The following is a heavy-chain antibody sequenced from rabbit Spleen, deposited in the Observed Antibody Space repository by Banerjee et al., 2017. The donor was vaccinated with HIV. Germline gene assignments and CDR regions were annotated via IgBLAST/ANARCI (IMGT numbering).Heavy chain of an antibody. J-gene: IGHJ4*01. V-gene: IGHV1S45*01. CDR3: TRGSATMTMVITGYYLKL. CDR1: GVSFSDKDV. D-gene: IGHD2-1*01. CDR2: INTVTGKT. Sequence: EQLEESGGGLVKPEGSLTLTCKASGVSFSDKDVMCWVRQAPGKGLEWIACINTVTGKTVYASWAKGRFIMSRTSSTTVTLQMTSLTAADTATYFCTRGSATMTMVITGYYLKLWGPGTLVTVS.